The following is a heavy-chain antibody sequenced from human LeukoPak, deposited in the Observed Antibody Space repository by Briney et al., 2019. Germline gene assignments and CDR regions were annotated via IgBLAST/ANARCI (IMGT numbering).Heavy chain of an antibody. CDR3: ARDYGGSSPFDY. J-gene: IGHJ4*02. D-gene: IGHD2-15*01. CDR1: GFTFSGYE. V-gene: IGHV3-48*03. Sequence: PGGSLRLSCAASGFTFSGYEMHWVRQAPGKGLEWVSYISSSGSTIYYADSVKGRFTISRENAKNSLYLQMNSLRAEDTAVYYCARDYGGSSPFDYWGQGTLVTVSS. CDR2: ISSSGSTI.